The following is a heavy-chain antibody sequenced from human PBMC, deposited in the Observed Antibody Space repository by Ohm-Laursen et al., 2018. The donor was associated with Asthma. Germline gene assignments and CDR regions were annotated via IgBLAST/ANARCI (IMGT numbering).Heavy chain of an antibody. CDR3: ARVRDTAMVGDI. Sequence: SLRLSCAASGFTFSSYSMNWVRQAPGKGLEWVAVGGSYYDGGLKYYADSVNGRFTVSRDDSKNTLYLQMNSLRPDDTAVYYCARVRDTAMVGDIWGQGTMVTVSS. D-gene: IGHD5-18*01. J-gene: IGHJ3*02. CDR1: GFTFSSYS. V-gene: IGHV3-30*03. CDR2: GGSYYDGGLK.